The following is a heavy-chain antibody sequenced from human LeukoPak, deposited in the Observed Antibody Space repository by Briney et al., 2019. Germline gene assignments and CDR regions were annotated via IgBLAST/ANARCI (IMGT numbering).Heavy chain of an antibody. CDR2: ISDSGGST. CDR3: AKAKDYGDPWYFDH. D-gene: IGHD4-17*01. CDR1: GFTFSSFA. V-gene: IGHV3-23*01. J-gene: IGHJ4*02. Sequence: PGGSLRLSCAASGFTFSSFAVSWVRQAPGKGLEWVSGISDSGGSTYYADSVKGRFTISRDNSKNTLYLQMNSLRAEDTAVYYCAKAKDYGDPWYFDHWGQGTLVTVSS.